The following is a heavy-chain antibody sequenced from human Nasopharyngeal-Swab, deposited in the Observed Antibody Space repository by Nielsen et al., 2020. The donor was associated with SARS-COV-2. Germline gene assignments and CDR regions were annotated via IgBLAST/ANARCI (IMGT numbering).Heavy chain of an antibody. CDR3: AREGNSGFDY. CDR2: IYHSGST. J-gene: IGHJ4*02. V-gene: IGHV4-30-2*01. CDR1: GGSISSGGYS. Sequence: SETLSLTCAVSGGSISSGGYSWSWIWQPPGKGLEWIGYIYHSGSTYYNPSLKSRVTISVDRSKNQFSLKLSSVTAADTAVYYCAREGNSGFDYWGQGTLVTVSS. D-gene: IGHD1-26*01.